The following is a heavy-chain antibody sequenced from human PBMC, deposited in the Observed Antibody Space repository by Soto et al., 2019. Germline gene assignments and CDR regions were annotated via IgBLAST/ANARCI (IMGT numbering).Heavy chain of an antibody. J-gene: IGHJ4*02. CDR1: GCSISSGGYS. CDR2: IYHSGST. CDR3: DRVPDY. Sequence: QLQLQESGSGLVKPSQTLSLTGAVSGCSISSGGYSWSLIRQLPGKGLEWIGYIYHSGSTYYNPSLKSRVTISVDRSKNQFSLKLSSVTAADTAVYYCDRVPDYWGQGTLVTVSS. V-gene: IGHV4-30-2*01.